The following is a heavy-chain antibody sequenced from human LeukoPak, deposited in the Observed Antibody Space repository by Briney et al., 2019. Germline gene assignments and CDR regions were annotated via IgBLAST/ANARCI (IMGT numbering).Heavy chain of an antibody. Sequence: QPGGSLRLSCAASGFTFSSYAMSWVRQAPGKGLEWVSAISGSGTFTYYADSVKGRFTISRDNSKNTLYLQLNSLRAEDTAVHYCAKDPLGPRYCSGTSCSNWFDPWGQGTVVSVSS. CDR2: ISGSGTFT. J-gene: IGHJ5*02. CDR1: GFTFSSYA. CDR3: AKDPLGPRYCSGTSCSNWFDP. V-gene: IGHV3-23*01. D-gene: IGHD2-2*01.